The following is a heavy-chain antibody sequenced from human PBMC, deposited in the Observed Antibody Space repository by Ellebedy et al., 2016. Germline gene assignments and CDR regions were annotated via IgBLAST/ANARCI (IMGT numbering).Heavy chain of an antibody. CDR3: ARGGDGIITGTTKRESNWFDP. CDR1: GYTFTSYD. CDR2: MNPNSGNT. J-gene: IGHJ5*02. V-gene: IGHV1-8*01. D-gene: IGHD1-20*01. Sequence: ASVQVSCKASGYTFTSYDINWVRQATGQGLEWMGWMNPNSGNTGYAQKFQGRVTMTRNTSISTAYMELSSLRSEDTAVYYCARGGDGIITGTTKRESNWFDPWGQGTLVTVSS.